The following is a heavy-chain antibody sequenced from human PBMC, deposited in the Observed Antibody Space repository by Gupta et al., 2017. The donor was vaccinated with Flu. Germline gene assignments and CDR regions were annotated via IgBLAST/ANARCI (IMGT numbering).Heavy chain of an antibody. CDR2: ITGDGART. Sequence: FTFSSFALSWVRQAPGKGLQWVSTITGDGARTYYAASVKGRFIISRDNSKNTLYLQMSNLSAADTAIYYCADPIAVAGRGYWGRGTLVTVSS. CDR1: FTFSSFA. D-gene: IGHD6-19*01. V-gene: IGHV3-23*01. J-gene: IGHJ4*02. CDR3: ADPIAVAGRGY.